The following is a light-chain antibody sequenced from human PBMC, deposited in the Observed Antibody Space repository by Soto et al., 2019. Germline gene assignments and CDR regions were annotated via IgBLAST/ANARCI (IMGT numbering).Light chain of an antibody. CDR2: SAS. CDR3: QQSSYSPLT. J-gene: IGKJ4*01. V-gene: IGKV3-20*01. Sequence: EIVLTQSPGTLSLSPGERATLSCRASQSVTNNYLAWYQQKPGQAPRLLIYSASSRATGIPDRFSGSGSGTDFTLTISSLEPEDFAVYFCQQSSYSPLTFGGGTKVEI. CDR1: QSVTNNY.